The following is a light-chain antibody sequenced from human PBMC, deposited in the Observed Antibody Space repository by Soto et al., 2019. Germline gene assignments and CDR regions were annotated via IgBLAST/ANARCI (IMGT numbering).Light chain of an antibody. CDR1: QTIRSD. CDR3: HQYNTWPLT. V-gene: IGKV3-15*01. CDR2: DAS. Sequence: EIVLTQSPATLSLSPGERATLSCRASQTIRSDLAWYQQKPGQAPRLLISDASTRATGIPARFNGSGSGTEFTLAISSLQSEDFAIYYCHQYNTWPLTFGGGTKVDNK. J-gene: IGKJ4*01.